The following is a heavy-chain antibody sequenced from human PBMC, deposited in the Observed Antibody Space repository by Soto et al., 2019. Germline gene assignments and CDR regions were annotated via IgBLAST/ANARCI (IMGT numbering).Heavy chain of an antibody. V-gene: IGHV3-23*01. D-gene: IGHD3-9*01. CDR1: GFVFSSYA. Sequence: GGSLRLSCAASGFVFSSYAMSWVRQAPGKGLEWVSAISGSGTTAYYADSVKGRFIFSRDNPKNTMYLQMNSLRAEDTAVYYCAKFTYYDILTGPRYFDYWGQGTLVTVSS. J-gene: IGHJ4*02. CDR2: ISGSGTTA. CDR3: AKFTYYDILTGPRYFDY.